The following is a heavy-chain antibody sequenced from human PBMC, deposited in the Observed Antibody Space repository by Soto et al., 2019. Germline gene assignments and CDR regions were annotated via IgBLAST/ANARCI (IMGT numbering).Heavy chain of an antibody. V-gene: IGHV4-39*01. CDR2: IYYSGST. J-gene: IGHJ6*03. CDR1: GGSISSSSYY. Sequence: SETLSLTCTVSGGSISSSSYYWGWIRQPPGKGLEWIGSIYYSGSTYYNPSLKSRVTISVDTSKNQFSLKLSSVTAADPAVYYCAKAGYYYYMDVWGKGTTVTVSS. CDR3: AKAGYYYYMDV.